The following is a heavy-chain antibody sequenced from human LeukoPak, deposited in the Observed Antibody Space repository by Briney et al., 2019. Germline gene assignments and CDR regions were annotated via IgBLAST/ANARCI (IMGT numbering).Heavy chain of an antibody. CDR1: GGSFSGYY. Sequence: SETLSLTCAVYGGSFSGYYWSWIRQPPGKGLEWIGEINHSGSTNYNPSLKSRVTISVDTSKNQFSLKMSSVTAADTAVYYCARMGLFAHGSGSYYPRNNWFDPWGQGTLVTVSS. D-gene: IGHD3-10*01. V-gene: IGHV4-34*01. CDR2: INHSGST. CDR3: ARMGLFAHGSGSYYPRNNWFDP. J-gene: IGHJ5*02.